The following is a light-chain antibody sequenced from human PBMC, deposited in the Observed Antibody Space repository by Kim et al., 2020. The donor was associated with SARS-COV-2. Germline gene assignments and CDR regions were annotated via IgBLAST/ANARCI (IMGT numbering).Light chain of an antibody. J-gene: IGLJ2*01. CDR2: LNSDGSH. Sequence: SVTLTCTLSSGHSSYAIAWHQQQPEKGPRYLMKLNSDGSHSKGDGIPDRFSGSSSGAERYLTISSLQSEDEADYYCQTWGTGIVAFGGGTQLTVL. V-gene: IGLV4-69*01. CDR1: SGHSSYA. CDR3: QTWGTGIVA.